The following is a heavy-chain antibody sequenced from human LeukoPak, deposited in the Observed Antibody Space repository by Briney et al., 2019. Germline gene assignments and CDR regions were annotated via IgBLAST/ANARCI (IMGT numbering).Heavy chain of an antibody. Sequence: ASVKVSCKASGYTFTSYGISWVRQAPGQWLEWMGWISAYNGNTNYAQKLQGRVTMTTDTSTSTAYMELRSLRSDDTAVYYCARDTARVDAFDIWGQGTMVTVSS. CDR2: ISAYNGNT. CDR1: GYTFTSYG. J-gene: IGHJ3*02. CDR3: ARDTARVDAFDI. V-gene: IGHV1-18*01. D-gene: IGHD6-25*01.